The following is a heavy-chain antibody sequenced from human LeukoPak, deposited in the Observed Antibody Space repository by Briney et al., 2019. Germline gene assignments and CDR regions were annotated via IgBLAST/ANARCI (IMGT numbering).Heavy chain of an antibody. CDR2: ISAYNGNT. J-gene: IGHJ6*03. Sequence: ASVKVSCKASGYTFTSYGISWVRQAPGQGLEWMGWISAYNGNTNYAQKLQGRVTMTTDTSTSTASMELRSLRADDTAVHYGAXXXXXVATIGRYYYYMDVWGKGTTVTVSS. CDR3: AXXXXXVATIGRYYYYMDV. D-gene: IGHD5-12*01. V-gene: IGHV1-18*01. CDR1: GYTFTSYG.